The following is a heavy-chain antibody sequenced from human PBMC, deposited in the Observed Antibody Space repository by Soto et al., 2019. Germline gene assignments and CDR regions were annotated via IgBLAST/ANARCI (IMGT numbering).Heavy chain of an antibody. D-gene: IGHD6-6*01. CDR1: GYTFSSYD. CDR2: INPNIGGT. CDR3: TSSSDIYGMDV. J-gene: IGHJ6*02. Sequence: ASVKVSCKASGYTFSSYDIHWVRQAPGQGLEWMGWINPNIGGTNYAQKLQGWVTMTRDTSISTAYMELSRLRSDDTAVYYCTSSSDIYGMDVWGQGTTVTVSS. V-gene: IGHV1-2*04.